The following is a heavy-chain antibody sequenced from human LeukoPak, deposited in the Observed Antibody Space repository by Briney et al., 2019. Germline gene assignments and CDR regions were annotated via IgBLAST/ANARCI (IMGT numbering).Heavy chain of an antibody. CDR1: GFTFSSYG. J-gene: IGHJ6*02. Sequence: PGRSLRLSCAASGFTFSSYGMHWVRQAPGKGLEWVAVIWYDGSNKYYADSVKGRFTISRDNSKNTLYLQMNSLRAEDTAVYYCARDLSHAYYGMDVWGQGATVTVSS. CDR3: ARDLSHAYYGMDV. D-gene: IGHD2/OR15-2a*01. CDR2: IWYDGSNK. V-gene: IGHV3-33*01.